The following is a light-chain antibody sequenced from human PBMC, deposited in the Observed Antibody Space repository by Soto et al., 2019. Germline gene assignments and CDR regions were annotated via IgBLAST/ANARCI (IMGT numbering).Light chain of an antibody. J-gene: IGKJ2*01. Sequence: EIVLTQSPATLSLSPGERATLSCGASQSVSSSYLAWYQQKPGLATRLLIYDASSRDTGIPDRFSGSGSGTDFTLTISRLEPEDFAAYYCQQDGSSPYTFGQGTKLEIK. CDR3: QQDGSSPYT. CDR2: DAS. V-gene: IGKV3D-20*01. CDR1: QSVSSSY.